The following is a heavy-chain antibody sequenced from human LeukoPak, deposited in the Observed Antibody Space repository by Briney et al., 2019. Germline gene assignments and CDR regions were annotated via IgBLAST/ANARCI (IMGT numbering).Heavy chain of an antibody. V-gene: IGHV4-34*01. CDR3: ARGKSIRFLEWLFFDY. CDR1: GGSFSGYY. Sequence: SETLSLXCAVYGGSFSGYYWSWIRRPPGKGLEWIGEINHSGSTNYNPSLKSRVTISVDTSKNQFSLKLSSVTAADTAVYYCARGKSIRFLEWLFFDYWGQGTLVTVSS. CDR2: INHSGST. D-gene: IGHD3-3*01. J-gene: IGHJ4*02.